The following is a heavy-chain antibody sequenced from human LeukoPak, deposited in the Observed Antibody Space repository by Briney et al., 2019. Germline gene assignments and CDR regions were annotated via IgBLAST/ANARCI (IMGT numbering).Heavy chain of an antibody. V-gene: IGHV3-21*01. CDR3: ARDGGWKNDY. J-gene: IGHJ4*02. CDR2: IANASDGI. Sequence: PGGSLRLSCAASGFTFINYSMNWVRQAPGKGLEWVSSIANASDGIYYADSVRGRFTISRDNAKNSLYLQMNRLRAEDAAVYYYARDGGWKNDYWGQGTLVTVSS. CDR1: GFTFINYS. D-gene: IGHD6-19*01.